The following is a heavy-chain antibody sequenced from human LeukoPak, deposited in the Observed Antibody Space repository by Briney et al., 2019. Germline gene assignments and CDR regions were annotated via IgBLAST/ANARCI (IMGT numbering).Heavy chain of an antibody. CDR2: IWSDGTNS. D-gene: IGHD4-11*01. V-gene: IGHV3-33*08. Sequence: PGGSLTLSCAASGFIYSHYGMHWVRQAPGKGLEWVAVIWSDGTNSFYGGSVKGRFTISRDNSQNTLFLQMDSLRVEVTAVYYCVRDAQRGFDYSNSLRYWGHGTLVTVSS. CDR1: GFIYSHYG. CDR3: VRDAQRGFDYSNSLRY. J-gene: IGHJ4*01.